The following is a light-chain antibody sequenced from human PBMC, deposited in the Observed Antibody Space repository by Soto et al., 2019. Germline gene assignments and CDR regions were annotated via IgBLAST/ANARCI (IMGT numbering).Light chain of an antibody. CDR1: SSDVGGYNH. CDR3: SSYTTSSTFV. V-gene: IGLV2-14*01. CDR2: GVS. Sequence: QSVLTQPASVTGSDGQSITISCTGTSSDVGGYNHVSWYQQHPGKAPKLMIYGVSNRPSGVSTRFSGSKSGNTASLTISGLQAEDEADYYCSSYTTSSTFVFGTGTKVT. J-gene: IGLJ1*01.